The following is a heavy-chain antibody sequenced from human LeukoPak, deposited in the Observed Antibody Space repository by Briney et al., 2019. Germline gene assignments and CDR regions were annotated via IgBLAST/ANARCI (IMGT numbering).Heavy chain of an antibody. CDR3: ARDLSSVRYSYGFDY. CDR2: IIPIFGTA. Sequence: GASVKVSCKASGGTFSSYAISWVRQAPGQGLEWMGRIIPIFGTANYAQKFQGRVTITADESTSTAYMELSSLRSEDTAVYYCARDLSSVRYSYGFDYWGQGTLVTVPS. D-gene: IGHD5-18*01. J-gene: IGHJ4*02. CDR1: GGTFSSYA. V-gene: IGHV1-69*13.